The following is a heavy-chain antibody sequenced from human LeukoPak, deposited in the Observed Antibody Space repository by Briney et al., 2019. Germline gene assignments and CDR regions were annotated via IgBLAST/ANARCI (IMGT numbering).Heavy chain of an antibody. D-gene: IGHD2-15*01. Sequence: SETLSLTCTVSGVSISSSNSYWGWIRQPPGKGLEWIGSIYYSGSTYYNPSLKSRVTISVDTSKNQFSLKLSSVTAADTAVYYCARVVVVVAATPHRWFDPWGQGTLVTVSS. CDR2: IYYSGST. V-gene: IGHV4-39*07. J-gene: IGHJ5*02. CDR3: ARVVVVVAATPHRWFDP. CDR1: GVSISSSNSY.